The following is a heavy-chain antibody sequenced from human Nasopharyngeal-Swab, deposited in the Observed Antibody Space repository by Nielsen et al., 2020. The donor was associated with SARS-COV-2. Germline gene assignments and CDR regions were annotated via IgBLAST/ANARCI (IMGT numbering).Heavy chain of an antibody. V-gene: IGHV3-74*01. J-gene: IGHJ2*01. Sequence: VGSLRLSCAASGFTFSSYWMHWVRQDPGKGLVWVSRVNNDGSNTNYADSVKGRFTISRDNAKNTLYQQMNSLSAEDTALYYCVRALNGYFDLWGRGTLVAVSS. CDR1: GFTFSSYW. CDR2: VNNDGSNT. CDR3: VRALNGYFDL.